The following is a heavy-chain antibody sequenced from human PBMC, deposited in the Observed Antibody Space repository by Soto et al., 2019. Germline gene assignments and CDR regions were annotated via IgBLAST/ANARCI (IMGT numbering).Heavy chain of an antibody. Sequence: PSETLSLTCAVSGGSISSGGYSWSWIRQPPGKGLEWIGYIYHSGIANYNPSLKSRVTISVDKSQNQFSLKMNSMTAADTAVYYCATTADNSGWNHYYYGLDVWGQGTTVTVSS. V-gene: IGHV4-30-2*01. CDR3: ATTADNSGWNHYYYGLDV. D-gene: IGHD6-19*01. J-gene: IGHJ6*02. CDR2: IYHSGIA. CDR1: GGSISSGGYS.